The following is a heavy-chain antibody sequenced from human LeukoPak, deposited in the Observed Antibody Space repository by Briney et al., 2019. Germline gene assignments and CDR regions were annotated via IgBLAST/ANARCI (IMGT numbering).Heavy chain of an antibody. CDR3: AREISTRPLDT. Sequence: PGGSLRLPCAASGFTFSDHYMNWIRQAPGKGLEWVSYISSSGRTISYADSVKGRFTIFRDNAKNSLYLQMNSLRAEDTAVYFCAREISTRPLDTWGQGTLVTVSS. CDR1: GFTFSDHY. J-gene: IGHJ5*02. D-gene: IGHD6-6*01. CDR2: ISSSGRTI. V-gene: IGHV3-11*04.